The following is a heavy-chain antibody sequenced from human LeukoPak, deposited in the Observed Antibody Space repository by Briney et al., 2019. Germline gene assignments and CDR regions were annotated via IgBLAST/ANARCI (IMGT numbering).Heavy chain of an antibody. CDR1: DGSINSYY. Sequence: KPSETLSLTCSVSDGSINSYYWNWIRRPPGKGLEWIGNIYYNGNTNYSPSLKSRVTMSVDTSKNLFSLKVSSVTAVDTAVYYCARGRSNYYGMDVWGQGTTVTVSS. CDR3: ARGRSNYYGMDV. V-gene: IGHV4-59*01. CDR2: IYYNGNT. J-gene: IGHJ6*02. D-gene: IGHD1-26*01.